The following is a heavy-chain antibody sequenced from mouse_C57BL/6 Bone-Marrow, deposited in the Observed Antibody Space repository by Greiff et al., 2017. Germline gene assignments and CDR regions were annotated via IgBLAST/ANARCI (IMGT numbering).Heavy chain of an antibody. CDR3: SRGQGAMDY. V-gene: IGHV1-22*01. CDR2: FNPNNGGT. J-gene: IGHJ4*01. D-gene: IGHD3-2*02. CDR1: GYTFTDYN. Sequence: EIQLQQSGPELVKPGASVKMSCKASGYTFTDYNMHWVKQSHGKSLEWIGYFNPNNGGTSYTQKFKGKATLTVNKSSSPAYLELRRLTSDDSEVYNSSRGQGAMDYWGQGTSVTVSA.